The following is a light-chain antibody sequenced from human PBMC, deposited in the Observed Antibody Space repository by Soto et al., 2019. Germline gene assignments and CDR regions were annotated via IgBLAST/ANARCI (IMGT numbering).Light chain of an antibody. CDR1: QSISSS. CDR2: AAS. V-gene: IGKV1-39*01. J-gene: IGKJ2*01. CDR3: QKSYSIAYS. Sequence: DIQMTHSPSSLAASVGDRVTIPCRASQSISSSLNWYQQKPGEAHKLLIYAASRLQIGVPSRLSGSRSGTDFTLTISSLQPEDFATYYCQKSYSIAYSFGQGTKLEIK.